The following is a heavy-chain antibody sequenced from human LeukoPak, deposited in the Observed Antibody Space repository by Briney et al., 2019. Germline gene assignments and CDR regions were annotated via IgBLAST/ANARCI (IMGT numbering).Heavy chain of an antibody. J-gene: IGHJ4*02. D-gene: IGHD3-10*01. CDR1: GFSISNDW. V-gene: IGHV3-15*01. Sequence: GGSLGLSCAASGFSISNDWMSWVRQAPGKGLEWVARVKSRSAGETTDYAAPVKGRFTISRDDSKNTLYLQMNSLKTEDTAAYYCTLIQGWGSGSYYRDFWGQGTLVTVSS. CDR2: VKSRSAGETT. CDR3: TLIQGWGSGSYYRDF.